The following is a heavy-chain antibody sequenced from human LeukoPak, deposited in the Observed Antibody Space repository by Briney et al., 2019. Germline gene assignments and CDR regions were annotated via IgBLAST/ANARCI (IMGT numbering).Heavy chain of an antibody. D-gene: IGHD4-17*01. Sequence: SETLSLTCTVSGGSISSGDYYWSWIRQPPVKGLGWIGYIYYSGSTYYNPSLKSRVTISVDTSKNQFSLKLSSVTAADTAVYYCASYYGDSSLVDYWGQGTLVTVSS. CDR3: ASYYGDSSLVDY. J-gene: IGHJ4*02. CDR2: IYYSGST. V-gene: IGHV4-30-4*01. CDR1: GGSISSGDYY.